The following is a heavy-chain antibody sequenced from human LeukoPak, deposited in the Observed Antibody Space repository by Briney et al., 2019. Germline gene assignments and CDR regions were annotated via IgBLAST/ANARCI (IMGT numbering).Heavy chain of an antibody. CDR3: ARGPYGSGSYY. Sequence: SETLSLTCTVSGGSISSGDYYWSWIRQPPGKGLEWIGYIYYSGTTYYNPSLKSRVAISVDTSKNQFSLKLTSVTAADTAVYFCARGPYGSGSYYWGQGTLVTVSS. D-gene: IGHD3-10*01. CDR2: IYYSGTT. J-gene: IGHJ4*02. CDR1: GGSISSGDYY. V-gene: IGHV4-30-4*01.